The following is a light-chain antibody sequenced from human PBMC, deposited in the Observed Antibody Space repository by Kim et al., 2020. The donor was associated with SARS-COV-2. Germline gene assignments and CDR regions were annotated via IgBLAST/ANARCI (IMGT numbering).Light chain of an antibody. CDR3: NSRDSSDNHVV. CDR2: GKN. Sequence: SSELTQDPAVSMALGQTVRITCQGDSLRSYYASWYQQKPGQAPLLVIYGKNNRPSGIPDRFSGSSSGNTASLTITGAQAEDEADYYCNSRDSSDNHVVFGGGTQLTVL. CDR1: SLRSYY. J-gene: IGLJ2*01. V-gene: IGLV3-19*01.